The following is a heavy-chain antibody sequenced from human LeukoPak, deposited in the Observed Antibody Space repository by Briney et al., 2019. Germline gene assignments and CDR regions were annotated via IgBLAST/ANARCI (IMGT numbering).Heavy chain of an antibody. CDR3: ARETYYYDSSGYRLERAFDI. J-gene: IGHJ3*02. CDR2: ISSSSSYI. CDR1: GFTFSSYS. Sequence: PGGSLRLSCAASGFTFSSYSMNWVRQAPGKGLEWVSSISSSSSYIYYADSVKGRFTISRDNSKNSLYLQMNSLRAEDTAVYYCARETYYYDSSGYRLERAFDIWGQGTMVTVSS. D-gene: IGHD3-22*01. V-gene: IGHV3-21*01.